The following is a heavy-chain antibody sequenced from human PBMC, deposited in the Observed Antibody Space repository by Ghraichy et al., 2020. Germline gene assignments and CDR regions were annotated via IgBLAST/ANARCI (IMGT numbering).Heavy chain of an antibody. Sequence: SETLSLTCTVSGDSISSGEHCWSWLRQPPGQGLEWIGYIHYSGSTGYNPSLKSRVIVSLDTSNNQVSLNLRSVTAADTAVYYCARRYGSGAHTDRFDHWGQGILVTVSS. CDR1: GDSISSGEHC. CDR2: IHYSGST. V-gene: IGHV4-30-4*01. D-gene: IGHD3-10*01. CDR3: ARRYGSGAHTDRFDH. J-gene: IGHJ4*02.